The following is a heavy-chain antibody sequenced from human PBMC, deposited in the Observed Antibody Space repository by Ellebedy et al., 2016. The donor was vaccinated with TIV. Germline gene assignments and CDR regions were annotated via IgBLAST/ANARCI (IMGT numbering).Heavy chain of an antibody. D-gene: IGHD1-26*01. J-gene: IGHJ4*02. Sequence: GGSLRLSCAASGFTFSTYAVLWVRQAPGKGLEWVALISDDGGNKYYADSVKGRFTISRDNSKHTLYLQMSSLRPEDTAVYYCARESLGAGDYWGQGTLVTVSS. CDR1: GFTFSTYA. CDR2: ISDDGGNK. CDR3: ARESLGAGDY. V-gene: IGHV3-30-3*01.